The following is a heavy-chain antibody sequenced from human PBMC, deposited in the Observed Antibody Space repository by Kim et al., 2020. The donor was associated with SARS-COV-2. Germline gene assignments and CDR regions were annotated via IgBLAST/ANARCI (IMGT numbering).Heavy chain of an antibody. J-gene: IGHJ3*02. CDR1: GFTFSNYW. D-gene: IGHD1-26*01. CDR3: ARGSSGSYPRAFDI. V-gene: IGHV3-74*01. CDR2: INSDGSST. Sequence: GGSLTLSCAASGFTFSNYWMHWVRQAPGKGLVWVSRINSDGSSTTYADSVKGRFTISRDNAKNTLFLQMNSLRADDTAVYFCARGSSGSYPRAFDIWGQG.